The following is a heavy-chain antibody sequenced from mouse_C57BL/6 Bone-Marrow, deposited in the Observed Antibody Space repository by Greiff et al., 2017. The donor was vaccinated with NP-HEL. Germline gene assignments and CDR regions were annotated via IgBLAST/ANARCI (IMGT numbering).Heavy chain of an antibody. D-gene: IGHD2-3*01. CDR2: IHPNSGST. CDR3: ARSDDGYSHYYAMDY. CDR1: GYTFTSYW. J-gene: IGHJ4*01. V-gene: IGHV1-64*01. Sequence: QVQLQQPGAELVKPGASVKLSCKASGYTFTSYWMHWVKQRPGQGLEWIGMIHPNSGSTNYNEKFKSKATLTVDKPSSTAYMQLSILTSEDSAVYYCARSDDGYSHYYAMDYWGQGTSVTVSS.